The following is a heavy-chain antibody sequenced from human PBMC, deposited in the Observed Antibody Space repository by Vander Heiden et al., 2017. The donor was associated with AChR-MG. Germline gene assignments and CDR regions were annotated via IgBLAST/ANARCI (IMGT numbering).Heavy chain of an antibody. Sequence: EVQLVESGGGLIQPGGSLRLSCAASGFTVSSNYMSWVRQAPGKGLEWVSVIYSGGSTYYADSVKGRFTISRDNSKNTLYLQMNSLRAEDTAVYYCARASLDYDFWSGPGAFDIWSQGTMVTVSS. D-gene: IGHD3-3*01. V-gene: IGHV3-53*01. CDR3: ARASLDYDFWSGPGAFDI. CDR1: GFTVSSNY. J-gene: IGHJ3*02. CDR2: IYSGGST.